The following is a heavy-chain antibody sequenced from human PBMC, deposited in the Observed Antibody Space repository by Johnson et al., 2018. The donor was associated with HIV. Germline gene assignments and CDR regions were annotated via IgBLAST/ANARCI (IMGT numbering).Heavy chain of an antibody. D-gene: IGHD6-13*01. CDR2: ISYDGSNK. CDR1: GFTFSSYG. Sequence: QVQLVESGGGVVQPGRSLRLSCAASGFTFSSYGMHWVRQAPGKGLEWVAHISYDGSNKYYADSVKGRFTISRDNSKNTLYLQMNSLRAEDTAVYYCARGLGAAAGAFDIWGQGTMVTVSS. V-gene: IGHV3-30*03. J-gene: IGHJ3*02. CDR3: ARGLGAAAGAFDI.